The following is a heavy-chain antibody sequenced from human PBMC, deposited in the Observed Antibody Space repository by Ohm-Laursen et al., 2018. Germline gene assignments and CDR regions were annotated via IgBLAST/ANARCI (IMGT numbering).Heavy chain of an antibody. V-gene: IGHV3-23*01. J-gene: IGHJ5*02. CDR2: VTGSGRTT. Sequence: SLRLSCTASGFTFSNYCMSWVRQAPGKGPEWVSVVTGSGRTTYYRDSVKGRFTISRDNSKNTLYLQMNSLRVEDTAVYYCAKGLSGGTGHGNWFDPWGQGTLVSVSS. D-gene: IGHD3-10*01. CDR1: GFTFSNYC. CDR3: AKGLSGGTGHGNWFDP.